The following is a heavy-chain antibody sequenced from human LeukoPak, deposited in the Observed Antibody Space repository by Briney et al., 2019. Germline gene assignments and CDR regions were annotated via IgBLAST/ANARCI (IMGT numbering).Heavy chain of an antibody. CDR1: GFTFSSYG. V-gene: IGHV3-30*02. J-gene: IGHJ4*02. D-gene: IGHD2-2*01. CDR3: AKEFTSSMYYFAY. Sequence: PGGALRLSWAASGFTFSSYGMHWVRQAPGKGLEWVALIRDDGSSKYYADSVKGRFTSCRDNSKNTLYLQINSLRPEDTAVYYCAKEFTSSMYYFAYWGQRTLVTVSS. CDR2: IRDDGSSK.